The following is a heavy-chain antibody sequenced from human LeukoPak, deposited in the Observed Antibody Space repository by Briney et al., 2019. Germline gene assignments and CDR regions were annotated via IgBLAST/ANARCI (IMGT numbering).Heavy chain of an antibody. CDR3: ARDGRGEDSYGVDY. CDR2: IYTSGST. J-gene: IGHJ4*02. Sequence: SETLSLTCTVSGGSISSYYWSWIRQPAGKGLEWIGRIYTSGSTNYNPSLKSQVTMSVDTSKNQFSLKLSSVTAADTAVYYCARDGRGEDSYGVDYWGQGTLVTVSS. V-gene: IGHV4-4*07. CDR1: GGSISSYY. D-gene: IGHD5-18*01.